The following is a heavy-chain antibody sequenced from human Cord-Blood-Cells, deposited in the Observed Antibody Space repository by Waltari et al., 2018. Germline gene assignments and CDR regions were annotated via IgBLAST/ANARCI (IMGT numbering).Heavy chain of an antibody. CDR3: AQKDPPHDY. CDR1: GVNFSSYA. V-gene: IGHV3-23*01. Sequence: EVQLLESGGGLVQPGGSLRRSCAASGVNFSSYAMRWVRQAPGKGRDGVSAISVSVVSTYNADSVKGRFTISRDKSKNTLYLQMNSLRAEYTAVYYCAQKDPPHDYWCQGTLVTVSS. CDR2: ISVSVVST. J-gene: IGHJ4*02. D-gene: IGHD2-15*01.